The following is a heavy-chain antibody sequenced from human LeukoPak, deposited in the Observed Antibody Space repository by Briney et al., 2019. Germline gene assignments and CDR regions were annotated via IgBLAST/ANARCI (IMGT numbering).Heavy chain of an antibody. CDR3: ARVGGIAARSNWFDP. V-gene: IGHV4-34*01. CDR2: INHSGST. CDR1: GGSFSAYY. Sequence: PSETLSLTCAVYGGSFSAYYWSWIRQPPGKGLEWIGEINHSGSTNYNPSLKSRVTISVDTSKNQFSLKLSSVTAADTAVYYCARVGGIAARSNWFDPWGQGALVTVSS. D-gene: IGHD6-6*01. J-gene: IGHJ5*02.